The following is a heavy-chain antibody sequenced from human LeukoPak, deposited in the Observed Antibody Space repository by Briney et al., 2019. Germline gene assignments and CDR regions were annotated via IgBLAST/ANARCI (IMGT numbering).Heavy chain of an antibody. D-gene: IGHD6-6*01. V-gene: IGHV3-21*01. Sequence: PGGSLRLSCAASGFTFRSYSMNWVRQAPEKGLEWVSSISSSSSYINYADSVRGRFTISRDNAKNSLYLQMNSLRGEDTAVYYCAVGIAGRPGPYYWGQGTLVTVSS. J-gene: IGHJ4*02. CDR1: GFTFRSYS. CDR3: AVGIAGRPGPYY. CDR2: ISSSSSYI.